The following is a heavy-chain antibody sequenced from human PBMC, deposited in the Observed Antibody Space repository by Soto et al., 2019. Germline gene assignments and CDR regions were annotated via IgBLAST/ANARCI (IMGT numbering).Heavy chain of an antibody. D-gene: IGHD2-8*02. CDR2: INHSGST. CDR3: ARDKITGLFDY. J-gene: IGHJ4*02. CDR1: GGSFSGSS. V-gene: IGHV4-34*01. Sequence: SETLSLTCAVYGGSFSGSSWTWIRQPPGTGLEWIGEINHSGSTNYNPSLKSRVTISVDTSKNQFSLKLTSVTAADTAVYYCARDKITGLFDYWGXGTLVTVS.